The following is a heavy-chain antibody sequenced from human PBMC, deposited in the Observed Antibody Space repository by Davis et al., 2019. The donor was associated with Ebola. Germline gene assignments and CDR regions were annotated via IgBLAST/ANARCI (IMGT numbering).Heavy chain of an antibody. J-gene: IGHJ4*02. CDR3: ARGRGGFCDY. D-gene: IGHD3-3*01. CDR1: GFTFSSYS. V-gene: IGHV3-21*01. Sequence: GESLKISCAASGFTFSSYSMNWVRQAPGKGLEWVSSISSSSSYIYYADSVKGRFTISRDNAKNSLYLQMNSLRAEDTAVYYCARGRGGFCDYWGQGTLVTVSS. CDR2: ISSSSSYI.